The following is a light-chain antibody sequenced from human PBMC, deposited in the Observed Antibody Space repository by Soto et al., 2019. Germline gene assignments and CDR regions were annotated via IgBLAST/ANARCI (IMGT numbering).Light chain of an antibody. CDR3: KSYTSSSTRV. V-gene: IGLV2-14*01. J-gene: IGLJ3*02. Sequence: QSALTQPASVSGSPGQSITISCTGTSSDVGGYDYVSWYQQHPGKAPKLIIYEVTNRPSGVSNRFSGSKSGNTASLTISGLQAEDEAVYYCKSYTSSSTRVFGGGTQLTVL. CDR2: EVT. CDR1: SSDVGGYDY.